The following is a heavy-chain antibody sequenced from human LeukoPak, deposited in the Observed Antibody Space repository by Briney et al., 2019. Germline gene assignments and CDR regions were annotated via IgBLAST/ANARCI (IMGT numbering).Heavy chain of an antibody. CDR3: ARELNYDSSGYYFDY. D-gene: IGHD3-22*01. Sequence: GASVKVSCKASGYTXTVYLMHWVRQAPGQGLEWMGWINPNSGGTNYAQKFQGRVTMTRDTSISTAYMELSRLRSDDTAVYYCARELNYDSSGYYFDYWGQGTLVTVSS. CDR1: GYTXTVYL. V-gene: IGHV1-2*02. J-gene: IGHJ4*02. CDR2: INPNSGGT.